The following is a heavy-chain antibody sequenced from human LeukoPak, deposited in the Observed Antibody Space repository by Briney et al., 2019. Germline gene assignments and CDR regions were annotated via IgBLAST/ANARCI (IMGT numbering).Heavy chain of an antibody. CDR3: ARSGYSDDAFDI. J-gene: IGHJ3*02. D-gene: IGHD3-22*01. V-gene: IGHV4-59*01. Sequence: PSETLSLTCTVSGGSISSYFWIWLRQPPGKGLEWIGYIYYSGSTNYNPSLKRRVTISVDTSKNQFSLKLSSVTAADTAVYYCARSGYSDDAFDIWGQGTMVTVSS. CDR1: GGSISSYF. CDR2: IYYSGST.